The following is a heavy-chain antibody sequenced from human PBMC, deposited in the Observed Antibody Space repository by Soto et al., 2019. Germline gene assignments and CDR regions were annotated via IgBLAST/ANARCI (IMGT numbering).Heavy chain of an antibody. CDR1: GYSFTSYW. V-gene: IGHV5-10-1*01. Sequence: GESLKISCKGSGYSFTSYWISWVRQMPGKGLEWMGRIDPSDSYTNYSPSFQGHVTISADKSISTAYLQMNSLRAEDTALYYCAKDLAVAGTYYYGMDVWGQGTTVTVSS. CDR2: IDPSDSYT. J-gene: IGHJ6*02. CDR3: AKDLAVAGTYYYGMDV. D-gene: IGHD6-19*01.